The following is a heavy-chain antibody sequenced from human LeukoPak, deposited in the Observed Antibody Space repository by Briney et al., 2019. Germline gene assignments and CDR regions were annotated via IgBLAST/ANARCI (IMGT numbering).Heavy chain of an antibody. CDR3: AKWGFSVTGNWFDP. CDR2: ISGSGGST. D-gene: IGHD2-21*02. Sequence: GGSLRLSCAASGFTFSSYVMSWVRQAPGKGLEWVSAISGSGGSTYYADSVKGRFTISRDNSKNTLYLQMNSLRAEDTAVYYCAKWGFSVTGNWFDPWGQGTLVTVSS. J-gene: IGHJ5*02. CDR1: GFTFSSYV. V-gene: IGHV3-23*01.